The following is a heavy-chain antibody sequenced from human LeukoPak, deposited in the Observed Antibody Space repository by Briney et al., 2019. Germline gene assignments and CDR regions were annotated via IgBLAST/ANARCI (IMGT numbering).Heavy chain of an antibody. D-gene: IGHD6-19*01. Sequence: VTVSCKGSGGTFSRYTISWVGQAPGQGLEGVGRIIPILGIANYAQKFQGRVTITADKSTSTAYMELSSLRSEDTAVYYCARDPGYISGCYPFDYWGQGTLVTVSS. CDR2: IIPILGIA. J-gene: IGHJ4*02. CDR1: GGTFSRYT. CDR3: ARDPGYISGCYPFDY. V-gene: IGHV1-69*04.